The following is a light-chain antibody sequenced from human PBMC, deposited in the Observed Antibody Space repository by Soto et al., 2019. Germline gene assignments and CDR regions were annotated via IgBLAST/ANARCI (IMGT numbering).Light chain of an antibody. J-gene: IGKJ1*01. V-gene: IGKV1-5*01. CDR1: QSISSW. CDR2: DAS. Sequence: DIQMTQSPSTLSASVGDRVTITCRASQSISSWLAWYQQKPGKAPKLLIYDASGLESGVPSRFSGSGSGTEFTLTISSLQPDDFATYYCQQYNSYLFGQGTKVDIK. CDR3: QQYNSYL.